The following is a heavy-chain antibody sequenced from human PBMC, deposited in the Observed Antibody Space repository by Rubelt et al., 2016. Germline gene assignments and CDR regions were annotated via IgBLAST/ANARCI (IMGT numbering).Heavy chain of an antibody. CDR3: ARVSVTGGGLLLGFDY. J-gene: IGHJ4*02. CDR1: GGSISSGGYS. V-gene: IGHV4-30-2*01. CDR2: IYHSGSP. Sequence: QLQLQESGSGLVKPSQTLSLTCAVSGGSISSGGYSWSWIRQPPGKGMEWIGYIYHSGSPYYNRPARVGVTISVDGSSNQFSLRVSSGTAADTAVYYCARVSVTGGGLLLGFDYWGQGTLVTVSS. D-gene: IGHD2-15*01.